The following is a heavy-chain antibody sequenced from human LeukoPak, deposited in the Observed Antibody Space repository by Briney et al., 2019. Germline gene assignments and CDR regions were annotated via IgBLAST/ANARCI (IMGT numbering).Heavy chain of an antibody. CDR1: GFTFSSYE. Sequence: GGSLRLSCAASGFTFSSYEMNWVRQAPGKGLEWVSYISSSGSTIYYADSVEGRFTISRDNAKNSLYLQMNSLRAEDTAVYYCARGYSSGWGHFDYWGQGTLVTVSS. CDR2: ISSSGSTI. CDR3: ARGYSSGWGHFDY. J-gene: IGHJ4*02. V-gene: IGHV3-48*03. D-gene: IGHD6-19*01.